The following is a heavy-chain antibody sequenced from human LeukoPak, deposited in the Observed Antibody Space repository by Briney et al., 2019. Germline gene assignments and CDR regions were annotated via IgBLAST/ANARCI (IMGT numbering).Heavy chain of an antibody. CDR1: GFTFSNAW. CDR2: IKSKTDGGTT. V-gene: IGHV3-15*01. CDR3: TAQVKYGDYVDY. J-gene: IGHJ4*01. Sequence: TGGSLRLSCAASGFTFSNAWMSWVRQAPGKGLEWVGRIKSKTDGGTTDYAAPVKGRFTISRDDSKNTLYLQMNSLKTEDTAVYYCTAQVKYGDYVDYWGQEPWSPSPQ. D-gene: IGHD4-17*01.